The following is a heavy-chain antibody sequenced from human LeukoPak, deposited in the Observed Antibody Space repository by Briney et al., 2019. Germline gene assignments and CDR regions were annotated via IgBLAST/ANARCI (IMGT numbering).Heavy chain of an antibody. V-gene: IGHV3-11*04. CDR1: GFTFGDYY. J-gene: IGHJ4*02. Sequence: GGSLRLSCAASGFTFGDYYMSWIRQAPGKGLEWISYITFSSKTIYYADSVKGRFTITRDNAKKSLYLQMNSLRAEDTAVYYCAKGYYDSSGYLNDWGQGTLVTVSS. CDR2: ITFSSKTI. CDR3: AKGYYDSSGYLND. D-gene: IGHD3-22*01.